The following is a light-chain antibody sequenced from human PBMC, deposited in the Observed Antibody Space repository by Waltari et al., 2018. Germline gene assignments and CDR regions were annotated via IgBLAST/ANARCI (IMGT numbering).Light chain of an antibody. CDR1: TGITVGTYK. J-gene: IGLJ3*02. CDR2: YRIDSTN. CDR3: MILHNNAVV. V-gene: IGLV5-45*01. Sequence: QAVLTQPASPSLPLGVSVSHTRTLLTGITVGTYKFYLLSQSPGSPPQFPEKYRIDSTNKRGSGAPLRFCGSSNTSADAVIWLICGLQAEDEADYYCMILHNNAVVFGGGTMLTVL.